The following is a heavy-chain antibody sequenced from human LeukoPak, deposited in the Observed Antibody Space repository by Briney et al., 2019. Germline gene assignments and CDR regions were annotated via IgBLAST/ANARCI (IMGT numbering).Heavy chain of an antibody. CDR2: IYYSGTT. CDR1: DGSISRYY. V-gene: IGHV4-59*08. CDR3: AWHFHPGTLVRGVIMGYYGMDV. D-gene: IGHD3-10*01. J-gene: IGHJ6*02. Sequence: SETLSLTCTVSDGSISRYYWSWIRQPPGKGLEWIGYIYYSGTTNYNPSLKSRVTISVDTSKKQFSLKLSSVTAADTAVYYCAWHFHPGTLVRGVIMGYYGMDVWGQGTTVTVSS.